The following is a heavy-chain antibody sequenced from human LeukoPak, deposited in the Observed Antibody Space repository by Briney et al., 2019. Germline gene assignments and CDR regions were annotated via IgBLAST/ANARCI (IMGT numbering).Heavy chain of an antibody. Sequence: GGSLRLSCAASGFTFSSYAMSWVRQAPGKGLEWVAVISYDGSNKYYADSVKGRFTISRDNSKNTLYLQMNSLRAEDTAVYYCASLNKRDAFDIWGQGTMVTVSS. CDR3: ASLNKRDAFDI. V-gene: IGHV3-30*04. J-gene: IGHJ3*02. CDR1: GFTFSSYA. CDR2: ISYDGSNK.